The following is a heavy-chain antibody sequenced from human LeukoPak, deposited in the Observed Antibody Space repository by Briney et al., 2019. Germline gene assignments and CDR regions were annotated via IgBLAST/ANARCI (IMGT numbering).Heavy chain of an antibody. CDR2: ISYDGSAK. J-gene: IGHJ5*02. CDR1: GFTFSNYA. V-gene: IGHV3-30*04. CDR3: SRDAVSGGSSNWFDP. D-gene: IGHD3-3*01. Sequence: PGGSLRLACAAAGFTFSNYAMHWVRPAQDEGRRWVAVISYDGSAKYYADSVKGRVTRSRDNSKNTLYLPMKSLRAEDTALYYCSRDAVSGGSSNWFDPWGQGTLVTVSS.